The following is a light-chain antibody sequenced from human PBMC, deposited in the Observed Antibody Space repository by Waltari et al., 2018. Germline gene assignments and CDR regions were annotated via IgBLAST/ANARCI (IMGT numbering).Light chain of an antibody. CDR3: QMYSTSPYS. V-gene: IGKV3-20*01. CDR1: QSVSSY. CDR2: GAS. Sequence: VILTQSPATLSLSPGERATLSCRASQSVSSYLAWYQQKPGQAPRLLIYGASSRATGITDRFSGSGSGTEFTLTISSLEPEDFAVYYCQMYSTSPYSFGQGTKVEIK. J-gene: IGKJ2*03.